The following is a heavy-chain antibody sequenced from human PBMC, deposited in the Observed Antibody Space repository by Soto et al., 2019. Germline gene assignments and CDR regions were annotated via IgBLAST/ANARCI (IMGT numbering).Heavy chain of an antibody. CDR1: GYSFTSYW. V-gene: IGHV5-51*01. D-gene: IGHD6-13*01. CDR3: ARSPRSSPYFDY. Sequence: GESLKISCKGSGYSFTSYWIGCVRQMPWKGLEWMGIIYPGDSDTRYSPSFHGKVTISADKSINTAYLQWNSLEASDTAFYFCARSPRSSPYFDYWGQGALVPVSS. CDR2: IYPGDSDT. J-gene: IGHJ4*02.